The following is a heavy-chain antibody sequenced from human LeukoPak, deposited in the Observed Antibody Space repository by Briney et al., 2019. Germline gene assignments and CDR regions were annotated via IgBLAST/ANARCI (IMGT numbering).Heavy chain of an antibody. D-gene: IGHD1-7*01. CDR2: IYYSGST. CDR1: GGSISSSSYY. Sequence: SETLSLTCTVSGGSISSSSYYWGWIRQPPGKGLEWIESIYYSGSTYYNPSLKSRVTISVDTSKNQFSLKLSSVTAADTAVYYCARDWNYGNAFDIWGQGTMVTVSS. CDR3: ARDWNYGNAFDI. J-gene: IGHJ3*02. V-gene: IGHV4-39*07.